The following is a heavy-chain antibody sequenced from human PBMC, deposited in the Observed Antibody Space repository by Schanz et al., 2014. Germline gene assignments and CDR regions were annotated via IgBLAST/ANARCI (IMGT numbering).Heavy chain of an antibody. CDR3: AKDLLYGAPMPLNHLDY. J-gene: IGHJ4*02. D-gene: IGHD2-2*01. V-gene: IGHV3-30-3*02. CDR2: ISYDGSNK. Sequence: VQLLDSGGGLVQPGGSLRLSCAASGFTLSSYWMHWVRQAPGKGLEWVAVISYDGSNKYYADSVKGRFTISRDNSKNTLYLQMNSLRAEDTAVYYCAKDLLYGAPMPLNHLDYWGQGTLVTVSS. CDR1: GFTLSSYW.